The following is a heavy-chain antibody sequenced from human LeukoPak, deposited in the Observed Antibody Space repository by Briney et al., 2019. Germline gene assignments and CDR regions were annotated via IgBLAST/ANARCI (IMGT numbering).Heavy chain of an antibody. V-gene: IGHV1-8*03. CDR2: MNPNSGST. J-gene: IGHJ4*02. CDR3: ARGRSTGFPYYFEY. CDR1: GYTFTSYD. Sequence: ASVKVSCKAPGYTFTSYDINWVRQATGQGLEWMGWMNPNSGSTGYAQKFQGRVTITRNTSISTAYMELSGLRSEDTAVYYCARGRSTGFPYYFEYWGQGTLVTVSS.